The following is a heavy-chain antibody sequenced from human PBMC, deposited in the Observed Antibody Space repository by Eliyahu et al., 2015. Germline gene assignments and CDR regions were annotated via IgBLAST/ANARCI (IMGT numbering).Heavy chain of an antibody. CDR1: GXXFXGXW. D-gene: IGHD5/OR15-5a*01. CDR3: ARQGNTVSTLGVFDI. J-gene: IGHJ3*02. Sequence: EVQLVQSGTXMKKSGESLKIXCKGSGXXFXGXWLGWVRQKPGKGLEWMGIIXPGDSDTRYSPSFRGQVTISVDKSISTAFLQWRNLKASDTAIYYCARQGNTVSTLGVFDIWGQGTLVSVSS. CDR2: IXPGDSDT. V-gene: IGHV5-51*01.